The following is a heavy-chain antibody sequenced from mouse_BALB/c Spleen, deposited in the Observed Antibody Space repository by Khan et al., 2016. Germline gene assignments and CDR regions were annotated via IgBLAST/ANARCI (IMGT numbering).Heavy chain of an antibody. Sequence: QVQLQQPGPELVKPGASVRISCKASGYTFTSYYIHWVKQRPGQGLEWIGWIYPGNVNTKYNEKFKGKATLTADKSSSTAYMQLSSLTSEDSAVYFCARLGDYDGYAMDYWGQGTAVTVSS. V-gene: IGHV1S56*01. CDR2: IYPGNVNT. J-gene: IGHJ4*01. CDR3: ARLGDYDGYAMDY. CDR1: GYTFTSYY. D-gene: IGHD2-4*01.